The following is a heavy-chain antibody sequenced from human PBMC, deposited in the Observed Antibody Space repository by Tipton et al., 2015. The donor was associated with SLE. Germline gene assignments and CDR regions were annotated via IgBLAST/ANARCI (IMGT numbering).Heavy chain of an antibody. CDR3: ARVLGDSWFDP. Sequence: LRLSCTVSGGSISSNYWSWIRQPPGKGLEWIGYIYYSGTTNYNPSLKSRVTISVDTSKNQFSLKLRSVTAADTAVYYCARVLGDSWFDPWGQGTLVTVSS. CDR2: IYYSGTT. V-gene: IGHV4-59*01. CDR1: GGSISSNY. D-gene: IGHD4-17*01. J-gene: IGHJ5*02.